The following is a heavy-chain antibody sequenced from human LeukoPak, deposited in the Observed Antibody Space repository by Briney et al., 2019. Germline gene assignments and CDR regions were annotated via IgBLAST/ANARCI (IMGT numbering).Heavy chain of an antibody. CDR2: TRNKPNGYTT. CDR1: GFTFSDHY. Sequence: GGSLRLSCAASGFTFSDHYMDWVRQAPGKGLEWVGRTRNKPNGYTTEYAASVKGRFTISRDDSKKSVYLQMNSLKTEDTAVYYCARGPPGISHPPDYWGQGTLVTVSS. D-gene: IGHD1-26*01. J-gene: IGHJ4*02. CDR3: ARGPPGISHPPDY. V-gene: IGHV3-72*01.